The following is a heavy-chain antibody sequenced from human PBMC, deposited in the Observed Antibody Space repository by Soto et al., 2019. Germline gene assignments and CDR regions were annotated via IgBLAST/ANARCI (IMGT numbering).Heavy chain of an antibody. V-gene: IGHV3-23*01. J-gene: IGHJ5*02. CDR2: ISGSGGST. D-gene: IGHD6-6*01. CDR3: AKDLAARPGLGWFDP. Sequence: QPGGSLRLSCAASGFTFSSYAMSWVRQAPGKGLEWVSAISGSGGSTYYADSVKGRFTISRDNSKNTLYLQMNSLRAEDTTVYYCAKDLAARPGLGWFDPWGQGTLVTVS. CDR1: GFTFSSYA.